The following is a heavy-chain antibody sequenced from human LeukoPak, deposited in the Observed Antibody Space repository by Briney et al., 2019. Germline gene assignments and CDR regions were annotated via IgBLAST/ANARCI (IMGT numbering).Heavy chain of an antibody. Sequence: GRSLRLSCAASGFTFSSYGMHWVRQAPGKGLEWVAFIRYDGSNKYYADSVKGRFTISRDNSKNTLYLQMNSLRAKDTAVYYCAKDGLKRTVVVPAATDYWGQGTLVTVSS. D-gene: IGHD2-2*01. CDR3: AKDGLKRTVVVPAATDY. V-gene: IGHV3-30*02. CDR1: GFTFSSYG. CDR2: IRYDGSNK. J-gene: IGHJ4*02.